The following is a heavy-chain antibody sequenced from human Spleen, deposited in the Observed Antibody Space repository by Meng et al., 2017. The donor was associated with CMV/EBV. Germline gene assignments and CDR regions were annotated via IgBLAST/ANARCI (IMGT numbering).Heavy chain of an antibody. D-gene: IGHD2-2*01. CDR2: ISPYDGDI. J-gene: IGHJ5*02. V-gene: IGHV1-18*01. Sequence: FTDYGISWVRQAPGQGLEWMGWISPYDGDINYARKFRGRVTLTTDTSTTTAYMELRSLRSDDTAVYYCARDLEYCGSSSCYEDCFDPWGQGTLVTVSS. CDR3: ARDLEYCGSSSCYEDCFDP. CDR1: FTDYG.